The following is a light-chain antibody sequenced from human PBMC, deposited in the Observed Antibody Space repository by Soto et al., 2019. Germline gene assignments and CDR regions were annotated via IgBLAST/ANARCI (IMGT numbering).Light chain of an antibody. J-gene: IGLJ7*01. Sequence: QSVLTQSPSASATPGQRVTISCSGSNSNVGSHRVNWYQQLPGTAPKLLIYANNQRPSGVPDRFSGSKSGASASLAISGVQAEDEDDYYCAAWDDSLDAAVFGGGTQLTVL. V-gene: IGLV1-44*01. CDR1: NSNVGSHR. CDR3: AAWDDSLDAAV. CDR2: ANN.